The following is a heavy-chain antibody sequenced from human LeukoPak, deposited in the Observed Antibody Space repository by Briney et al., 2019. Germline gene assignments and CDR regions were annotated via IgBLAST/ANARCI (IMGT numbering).Heavy chain of an antibody. D-gene: IGHD1-1*01. CDR1: GYTFTSYY. CDR2: INPSVVTT. CDR3: ERDLDAGLDF. Sequence: ASRRVSCKASGYTFTSYYMHWVGQAPVRGLEWMGLINPSVVTTSYAQKFQGRVTLTRDMSTPTVYMEITSLRSEDKPVYYCERDLDAGLDFWGQGTLVTVSS. V-gene: IGHV1-46*01. J-gene: IGHJ4*02.